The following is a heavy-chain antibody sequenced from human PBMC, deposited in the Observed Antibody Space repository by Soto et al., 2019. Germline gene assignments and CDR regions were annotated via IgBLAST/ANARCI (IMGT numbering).Heavy chain of an antibody. CDR2: MNPNSGNT. CDR1: GYTFTSYD. V-gene: IGHV1-8*01. CDR3: ARGRCSGGSCYDALDY. J-gene: IGHJ4*02. D-gene: IGHD2-15*01. Sequence: QVQLVQSGAEVKKPGASVKVSCKASGYTFTSYDINWVRQATGQGLEWMGWMNPNSGNTGYAQKFQGRVTMTRNTSRSTAYMELSSLRSEDTAVYYCARGRCSGGSCYDALDYWGQGTLVTVSS.